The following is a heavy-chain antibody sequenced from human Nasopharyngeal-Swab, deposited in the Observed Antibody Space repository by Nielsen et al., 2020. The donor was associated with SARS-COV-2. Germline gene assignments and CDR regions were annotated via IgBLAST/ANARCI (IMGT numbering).Heavy chain of an antibody. CDR3: ARVGICNNDWCGSYDS. V-gene: IGHV3-72*01. CDR2: SRVKANSYTA. D-gene: IGHD3-9*01. J-gene: IGHJ4*02. CDR1: GFTLGDYY. Sequence: GGSLRLSCVDSGFTLGDYYMDWVRQAPGKGLEWLGHSRVKANSYTAEYAASVTGRFTFSREESKNLLYLQMNSLKTEDTAVYYCARVGICNNDWCGSYDSWGQGTLVTVSS.